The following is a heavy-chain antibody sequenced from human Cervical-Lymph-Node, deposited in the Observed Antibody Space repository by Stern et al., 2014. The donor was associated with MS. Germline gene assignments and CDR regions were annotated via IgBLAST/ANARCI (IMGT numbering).Heavy chain of an antibody. J-gene: IGHJ4*02. CDR3: ASSLVASGH. CDR1: GGTFSTHP. V-gene: IGHV1-69*06. D-gene: IGHD2-8*02. CDR2: IIPFLNTA. Sequence: QVQLVQSGAEVKKPGSSVKVPCKASGGTFSTHPITWERQAPGKVLEWQGGIIPFLNTANYAQQFQGRITITADKSTGTTYMEISRLRSDDTAVYYCASSLVASGHWGQGTLVIVS.